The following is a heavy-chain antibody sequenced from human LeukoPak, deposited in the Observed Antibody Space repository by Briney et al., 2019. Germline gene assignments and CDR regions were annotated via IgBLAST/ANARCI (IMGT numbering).Heavy chain of an antibody. CDR1: GDSISNYY. CDR2: IYFSGTT. D-gene: IGHD6-19*01. Sequence: SETLSLTCTVSGDSISNYYWSWIRQPPGKGLDWIGYIYFSGTTNYNPSLKSRVTMLVDTSKNQFSLKLTSMTAADTAVYFCARLSHPSGSDWFFDYWGQGSLVTVSS. V-gene: IGHV4-59*08. J-gene: IGHJ4*02. CDR3: ARLSHPSGSDWFFDY.